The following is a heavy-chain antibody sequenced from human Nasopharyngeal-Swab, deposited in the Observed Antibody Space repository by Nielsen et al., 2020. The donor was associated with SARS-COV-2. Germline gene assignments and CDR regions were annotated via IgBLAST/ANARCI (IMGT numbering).Heavy chain of an antibody. Sequence: GESLKISCAASGFTFSSYWMHWVRQAPGKGLVWVSRINSDGSSTSYADSVKGRFTISRDNAKNTLYLQMNSLRAEDTAVYYCAGDGATVTSGGFDYWGQGTLVTVSS. J-gene: IGHJ4*02. CDR1: GFTFSSYW. V-gene: IGHV3-74*01. CDR2: INSDGSST. D-gene: IGHD4-17*01. CDR3: AGDGATVTSGGFDY.